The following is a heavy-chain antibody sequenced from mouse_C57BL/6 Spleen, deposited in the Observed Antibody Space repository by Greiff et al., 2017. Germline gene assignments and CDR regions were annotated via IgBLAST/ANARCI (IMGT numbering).Heavy chain of an antibody. J-gene: IGHJ2*01. Sequence: QVQLQQPGAELVKPGASVKLSCKASGYTFTSYWMQWVKQRPGQGLEWIGEIDPSDSYTNYNQKFKGKATLTVDTSSSTAYMQLSSLTSEDSAVYYCARVGDSNYGGYWGQGTTLTVSS. V-gene: IGHV1-50*01. CDR3: ARVGDSNYGGY. CDR2: IDPSDSYT. CDR1: GYTFTSYW. D-gene: IGHD2-5*01.